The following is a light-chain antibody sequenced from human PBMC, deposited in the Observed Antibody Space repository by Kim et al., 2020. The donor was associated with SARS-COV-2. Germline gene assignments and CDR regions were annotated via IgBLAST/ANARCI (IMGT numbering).Light chain of an antibody. V-gene: IGKV1-39*01. CDR2: GAS. CDR1: QSINNY. CDR3: QQSSMTPHT. J-gene: IGKJ2*01. Sequence: SASVGDRVTITCRASQSINNYLNWYQQKPGKAPQLLMHGASTLQSGVPSRFSGSGSGTEYTLTIRSLQPEDFATYYCQQSSMTPHTFGQGTKLEIK.